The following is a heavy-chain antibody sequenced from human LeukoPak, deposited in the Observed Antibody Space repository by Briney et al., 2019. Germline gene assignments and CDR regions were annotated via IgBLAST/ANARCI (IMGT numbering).Heavy chain of an antibody. CDR1: GGSVSSADHY. V-gene: IGHV4-30-4*01. J-gene: IGHJ4*02. CDR2: IYYSGST. CDR3: ARVRDGYPGYFDN. Sequence: SQTLSLTCTVSGGSVSSADHYWSWVRQPPGKGLEWIGSIYYSGSTYYTPSLKSRGTISLDTSKNQISLRLRSVTAADTAVYFCARVRDGYPGYFDNWGQGTLVSVSS. D-gene: IGHD5-24*01.